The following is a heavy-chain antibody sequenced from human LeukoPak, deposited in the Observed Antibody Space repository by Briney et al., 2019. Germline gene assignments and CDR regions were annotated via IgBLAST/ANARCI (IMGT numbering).Heavy chain of an antibody. CDR2: IYPGDSKT. CDR3: ARQPNPDFDY. J-gene: IGHJ4*02. CDR1: GYTFTNYW. Sequence: GESLKISCKASGYTFTNYWIGWVRQMPGKGLEWMGIIYPGDSKTFYSPSFQGQVTISADKSISTAYLQWSSLQASDTAMYYCARQPNPDFDYWGQGTLVTVSS. V-gene: IGHV5-51*01.